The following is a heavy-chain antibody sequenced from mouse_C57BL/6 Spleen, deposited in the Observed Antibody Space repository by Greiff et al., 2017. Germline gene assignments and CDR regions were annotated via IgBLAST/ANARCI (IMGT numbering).Heavy chain of an antibody. V-gene: IGHV5-17*01. D-gene: IGHD1-1*01. CDR1: GFTFSDYG. CDR3: ARVRYGSSYSLAY. J-gene: IGHJ3*01. CDR2: ISSGSSTI. Sequence: EVHLVESGGGLVKPGGSLKLSCAASGFTFSDYGMHWVRQAPEKGLEWVAYISSGSSTIYYADTVKGRFTISRDNAKNTLFLQMTSLRSEDTAMYYCARVRYGSSYSLAYWGQGTLVTVSA.